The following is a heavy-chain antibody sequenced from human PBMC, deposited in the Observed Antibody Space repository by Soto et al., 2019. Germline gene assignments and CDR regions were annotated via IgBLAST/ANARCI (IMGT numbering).Heavy chain of an antibody. CDR3: AKDQVIAAARNYYYGMDV. D-gene: IGHD6-13*01. Sequence: EGSLRLSCAASGFTFSSYGMHWVRQAPGKGLEWVAVISYDGSNKYYADSVKGRFTISRDNSKNTLYLQMNSLRAEDTAVYYCAKDQVIAAARNYYYGMDVWGQGTTVTVSS. CDR1: GFTFSSYG. CDR2: ISYDGSNK. V-gene: IGHV3-30*18. J-gene: IGHJ6*02.